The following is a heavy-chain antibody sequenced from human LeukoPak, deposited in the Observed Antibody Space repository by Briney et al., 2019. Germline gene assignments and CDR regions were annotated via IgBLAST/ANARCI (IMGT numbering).Heavy chain of an antibody. CDR1: GFTFSHYS. J-gene: IGHJ4*02. V-gene: IGHV3-48*01. Sequence: GGSLRLSCAVSGFTFSHYSMTWVRQAPGKGLEWISYIGIDTGNTKYADSVKGRFTTSGDKAKNSLYLQMNSLRVEDTAVYYCARDYNYAFDNWGQGTLVTVSS. CDR2: IGIDTGNT. D-gene: IGHD1-1*01. CDR3: ARDYNYAFDN.